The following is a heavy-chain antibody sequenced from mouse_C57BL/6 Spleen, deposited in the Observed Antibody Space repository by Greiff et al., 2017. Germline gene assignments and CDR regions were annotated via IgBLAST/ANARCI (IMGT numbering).Heavy chain of an antibody. J-gene: IGHJ4*01. Sequence: QVQLKESGPELVKPGASVKISCKASGYAFSSSWMNWVKQRPGKGLEWIGRIYPGDGDTNYNGKFKGKATLTADKSSSTAYMQLSSLTSEDSAVYFCASGTAQALYAMDYWGQGTSVTVSS. CDR3: ASGTAQALYAMDY. D-gene: IGHD3-2*02. V-gene: IGHV1-82*01. CDR2: IYPGDGDT. CDR1: GYAFSSSW.